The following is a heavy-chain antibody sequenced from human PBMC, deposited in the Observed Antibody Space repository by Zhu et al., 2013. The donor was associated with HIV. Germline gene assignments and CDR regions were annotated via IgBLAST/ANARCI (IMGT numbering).Heavy chain of an antibody. Sequence: QVQLVQSGAEVKKPGSSVKVSCKASGGTFSSYAISWVRQAPGQGLEWMGGIIPIFGTANYAQKFQGRVTITADESTSTAYMELSSLRSEDTAVYYCARDEGKAAAGAIYWYFDLWAVAPWSLSPQ. CDR1: GGTFSSYA. CDR2: IIPIFGTA. J-gene: IGHJ2*01. V-gene: IGHV1-69*01. CDR3: ARDEGKAAAGAIYWYFDL. D-gene: IGHD6-13*01.